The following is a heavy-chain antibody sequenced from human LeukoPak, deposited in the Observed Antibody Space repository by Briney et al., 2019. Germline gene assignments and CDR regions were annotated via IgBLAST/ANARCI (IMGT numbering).Heavy chain of an antibody. CDR3: ARVCCGGALPFDY. Sequence: GGSLRLSCAASGFTFSSYWMHWVRQAPGKGLVWVSRINTDESSTSYADSVKGRFTISRDNAKNTLYLQMNSLRAEDTAVYYCARVCCGGALPFDYWGQGTLVTVSS. CDR2: INTDESST. CDR1: GFTFSSYW. V-gene: IGHV3-74*01. J-gene: IGHJ4*02. D-gene: IGHD2-21*01.